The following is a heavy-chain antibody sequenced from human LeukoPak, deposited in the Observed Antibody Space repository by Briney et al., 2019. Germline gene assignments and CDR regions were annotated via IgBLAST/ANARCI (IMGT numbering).Heavy chain of an antibody. J-gene: IGHJ4*02. CDR2: INVAGDGA. D-gene: IGHD3-22*01. Sequence: QPGGSLRLSCAPSGFRFNNYAMSWVRQAPGKGLEWVSSINVAGDGASYTDSVKGRFSISRDNSKSTLFLQVNNLRAEDTAVYFCAKETRETHLANYFYDSSGYSNIDSWGRGTLVTVSS. V-gene: IGHV3-23*01. CDR3: AKETRETHLANYFYDSSGYSNIDS. CDR1: GFRFNNYA.